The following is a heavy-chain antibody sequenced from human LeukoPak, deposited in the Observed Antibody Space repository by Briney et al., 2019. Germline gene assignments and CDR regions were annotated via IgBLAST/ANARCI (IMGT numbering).Heavy chain of an antibody. CDR3: ARDAGGGQIGISVDY. Sequence: GGSLRLSCAGSGLTFSGYSMNWLRRAPGKGLEWVSYIRSSSSIIYYADSVKGRFTISRDNSKSTLYLEMNSLRVEDTAVYYCARDAGGGQIGISVDYGGQGTLVTVSS. CDR2: IRSSSSII. CDR1: GLTFSGYS. D-gene: IGHD3-16*01. V-gene: IGHV3-48*01. J-gene: IGHJ4*02.